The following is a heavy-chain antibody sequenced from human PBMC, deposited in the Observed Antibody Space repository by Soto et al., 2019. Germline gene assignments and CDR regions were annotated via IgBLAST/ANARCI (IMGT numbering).Heavy chain of an antibody. D-gene: IGHD3-10*01. J-gene: IGHJ4*02. CDR2: IYSGGST. CDR1: GGSINSYY. CDR3: ARGPGGFGDFSLDY. Sequence: QVQLQESGPGLVKPSETLSLTCTVSGGSINSYYWSWIRQPAGXGLEWIGRIYSGGSTNYNPSLKSRLTVSVDTSKNQFSLKLTSVTAADTAVYYCARGPGGFGDFSLDYWGQGTLVTVSS. V-gene: IGHV4-4*07.